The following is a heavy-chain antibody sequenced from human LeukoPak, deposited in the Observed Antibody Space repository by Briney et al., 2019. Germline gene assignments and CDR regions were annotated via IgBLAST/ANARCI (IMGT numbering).Heavy chain of an antibody. Sequence: PSETLSLTCAVYGGSFSGYYWSWIRQPPGKGLEWIGKINHSGSTNYNPSLKSRVTISVDTSKNQFSLKLSSVTAADTAVYYCARLYCSGGSCYYGDMYKWFDPWGQGTLVTVSS. D-gene: IGHD2-15*01. CDR1: GGSFSGYY. CDR2: INHSGST. J-gene: IGHJ5*02. CDR3: ARLYCSGGSCYYGDMYKWFDP. V-gene: IGHV4-34*01.